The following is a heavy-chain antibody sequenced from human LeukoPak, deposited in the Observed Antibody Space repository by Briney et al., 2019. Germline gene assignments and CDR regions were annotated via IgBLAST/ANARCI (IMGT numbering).Heavy chain of an antibody. CDR3: AKESYSSNYYYGMDV. CDR2: TYYRSKWYY. D-gene: IGHD6-13*01. CDR1: GDSVSSNGAA. J-gene: IGHJ6*02. V-gene: IGHV6-1*01. Sequence: SQTLSLTCAISGDSVSSNGAAWNWLRQSPSRGLEWLGRTYYRSKWYYDYAQSVRSRITVSPDTSRNQFSLHLSSVTPEDTAVYYCAKESYSSNYYYGMDVWGQGTTVTVSS.